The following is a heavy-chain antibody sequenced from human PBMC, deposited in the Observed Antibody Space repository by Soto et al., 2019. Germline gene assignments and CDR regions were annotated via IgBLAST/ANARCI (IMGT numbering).Heavy chain of an antibody. Sequence: GGSLRLSCAASGFTFSSYWMSWVRQAPGKGLEWVANIKQDGSDKYYVDSVKGRFTISRDNAKNSLYLQMNSLRAEDTSVYFCARADYDFWIGSSRYYMDVWGKGTTVTVSS. CDR2: IKQDGSDK. CDR3: ARADYDFWIGSSRYYMDV. J-gene: IGHJ6*03. D-gene: IGHD3-3*01. V-gene: IGHV3-7*01. CDR1: GFTFSSYW.